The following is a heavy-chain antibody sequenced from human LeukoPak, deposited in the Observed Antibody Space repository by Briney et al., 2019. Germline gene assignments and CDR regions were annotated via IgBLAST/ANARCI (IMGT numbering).Heavy chain of an antibody. Sequence: SETLSLTCAVYGGSFSGYYWSWIRQPPGKGLEWIGSIYYSGSTYYNPSLKSRVTISVDTSKNQFSLKLSSVTAADTAVYYCARTRIHYFDYWGQGTLVTVSS. D-gene: IGHD3-3*02. V-gene: IGHV4-34*01. CDR2: IYYSGST. J-gene: IGHJ4*02. CDR3: ARTRIHYFDY. CDR1: GGSFSGYY.